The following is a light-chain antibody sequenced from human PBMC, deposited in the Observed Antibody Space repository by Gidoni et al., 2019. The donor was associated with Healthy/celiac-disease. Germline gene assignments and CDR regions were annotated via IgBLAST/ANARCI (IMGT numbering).Light chain of an antibody. V-gene: IGLV1-40*01. J-gene: IGLJ2*01. CDR2: GNN. CDR3: QSYDSSLSGSGVV. CDR1: SSNIGAGYD. Sequence: SVLTQPPSVSGAPGHRVTISCTGSSSNIGAGYDVHWYQPLPGTAPNPLIYGNNNRPSGVPDRFSGSKAGTSASLAITGLQAEDEADYYCQSYDSSLSGSGVVFGGGTKLTV.